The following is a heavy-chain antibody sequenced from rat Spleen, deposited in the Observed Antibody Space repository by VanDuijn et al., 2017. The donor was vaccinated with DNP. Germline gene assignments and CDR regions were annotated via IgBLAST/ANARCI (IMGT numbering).Heavy chain of an antibody. CDR2: ITSSGGST. D-gene: IGHD1-4*01. CDR3: ARHETSGIRPPFDY. Sequence: EVQLVESGGGLVQPGGSLKLSCAASGFTFSDYYMAWVRQAPTKGLEWVASITSSGGSTYYTDTVKGRFTISRENAKNTLYLQMTSLRSEDTALYYCARHETSGIRPPFDYWGQGVMVTVSS. J-gene: IGHJ2*01. CDR1: GFTFSDYY. V-gene: IGHV5-25*01.